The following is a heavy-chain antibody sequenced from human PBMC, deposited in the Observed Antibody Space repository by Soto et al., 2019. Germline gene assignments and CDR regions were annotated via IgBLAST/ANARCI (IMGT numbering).Heavy chain of an antibody. CDR3: ARVASCGGSCYIFDY. CDR2: IYYSGST. D-gene: IGHD2-15*01. CDR1: GGSISSYY. J-gene: IGHJ4*02. Sequence: SETLSLTCTVSGGSISSYYWSWIRQPPGKGLEWIGYIYYSGSTNYNPSLKSRVTISVDTSKNQFSLKLSSVTAADTAVYYCARVASCGGSCYIFDYWGQGTLVTVSS. V-gene: IGHV4-59*01.